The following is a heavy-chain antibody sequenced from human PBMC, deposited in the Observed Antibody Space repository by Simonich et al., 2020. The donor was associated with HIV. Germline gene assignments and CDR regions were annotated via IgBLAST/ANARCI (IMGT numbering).Heavy chain of an antibody. D-gene: IGHD3-10*01. J-gene: IGHJ4*02. V-gene: IGHV3-9*01. CDR2: ISWNSGSI. CDR1: GFTFDDYA. Sequence: EVQLVESGGGLVQPGRSLRLSCAASGFTFDDYAMHWVWKAPGKGRGVVSVISWNSGSIGYADSVKGRFTISRDNAKNSLYLQMNSLRAEDTALYYCAKDKGAYYGSGSPVYWGQGTLVTVSS. CDR3: AKDKGAYYGSGSPVY.